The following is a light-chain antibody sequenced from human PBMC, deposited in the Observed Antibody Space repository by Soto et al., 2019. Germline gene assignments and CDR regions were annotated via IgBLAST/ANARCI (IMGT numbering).Light chain of an antibody. Sequence: DIQMTQSPSTLSASVGDRVIITCRASQNISRWLAWYQQKPGKAPKLLIYKASSLQSGFPSRFSGSGSGTEFTLTISSLQPDDFATYYCQQHVTYSRTFGQGTKVEIK. CDR2: KAS. V-gene: IGKV1-5*03. CDR1: QNISRW. J-gene: IGKJ1*01. CDR3: QQHVTYSRT.